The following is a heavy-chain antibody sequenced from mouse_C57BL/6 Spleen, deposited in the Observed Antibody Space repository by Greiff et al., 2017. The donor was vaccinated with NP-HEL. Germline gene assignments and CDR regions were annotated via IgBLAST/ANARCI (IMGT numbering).Heavy chain of an antibody. CDR3: VRSDWDFDY. V-gene: IGHV1-82*01. Sequence: QVQLKESGPELVKPGASVKISCKASGYAFSSSWMNWVKQRPGKGLEWIGRIYPGDGDTNYNGKFKGKATLTADKSSSTAYMQLSSRTSEDSAVYFCVRSDWDFDYWGQGTTLTVSS. D-gene: IGHD4-1*01. CDR2: IYPGDGDT. CDR1: GYAFSSSW. J-gene: IGHJ2*01.